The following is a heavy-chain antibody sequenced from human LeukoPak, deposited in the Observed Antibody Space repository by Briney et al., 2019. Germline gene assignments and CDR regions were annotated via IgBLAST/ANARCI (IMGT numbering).Heavy chain of an antibody. D-gene: IGHD3-3*01. Sequence: PGGSLRLSCAASGFTFSSYSMNWVRQAPGKGLEWVSYISSSSGTIYYADSVKGRFTISRDNAKNSLYLQMNSLRDEDTAVYYCARAYFGAGYYYYGMDVWGQGTTVTVSS. J-gene: IGHJ6*02. V-gene: IGHV3-48*02. CDR3: ARAYFGAGYYYYGMDV. CDR1: GFTFSSYS. CDR2: ISSSSGTI.